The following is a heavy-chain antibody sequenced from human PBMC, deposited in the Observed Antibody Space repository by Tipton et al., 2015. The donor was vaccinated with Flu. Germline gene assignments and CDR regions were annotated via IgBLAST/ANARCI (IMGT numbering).Heavy chain of an antibody. CDR1: SGSIRSTNYF. J-gene: IGHJ4*02. Sequence: TLSLTCTVSSGSIRSTNYFCAWIRQPPGKRLELIGSIYPSGTTYYNPSLKSRVTISVDTSKNQFSLKLSSVTAADTAVYYCARYYVSGIHFDYWGQGTLVTVSS. D-gene: IGHD3-10*01. V-gene: IGHV4-39*07. CDR2: IYPSGTT. CDR3: ARYYVSGIHFDY.